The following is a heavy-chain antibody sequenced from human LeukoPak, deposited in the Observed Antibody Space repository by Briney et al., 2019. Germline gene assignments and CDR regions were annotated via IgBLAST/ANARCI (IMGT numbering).Heavy chain of an antibody. CDR1: GGSISSSSYY. V-gene: IGHV4-39*07. CDR3: ARDPLASRGAFDI. CDR2: IYYSGST. J-gene: IGHJ3*02. Sequence: KPSETLSLTCTVSGGSISSSSYYWGWIRQPPGKGLEYIGTIYYSGSTYYNPSLKSRVTISVDTSKNQFSLKLSSVTAADTAVYYCARDPLASRGAFDIWGQGAMVTVSS.